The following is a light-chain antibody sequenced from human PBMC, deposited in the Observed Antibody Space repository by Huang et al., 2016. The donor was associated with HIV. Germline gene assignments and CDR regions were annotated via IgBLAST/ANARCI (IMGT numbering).Light chain of an antibody. CDR1: QSVSNY. CDR2: DTS. J-gene: IGKJ4*01. V-gene: IGKV3-11*01. CDR3: QQRTLT. Sequence: EIVLTQAPATLSLSPGERATLSCRASQSVSNYFSWYQQKPGQAPRLLIYDTSKRATGIPARFSGSGSATDFTLTISSLEPEDFAVYYCQQRTLTFGGGTTIEIK.